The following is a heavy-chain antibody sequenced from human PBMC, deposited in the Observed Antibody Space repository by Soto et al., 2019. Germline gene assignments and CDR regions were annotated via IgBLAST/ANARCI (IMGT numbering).Heavy chain of an antibody. D-gene: IGHD2-2*03. Sequence: GASVKVSCKASGYTFTSYAMHWVRQAPGQRLEWMGWINAGNGNTKYSQKFQGRVTITRDTSASTAYMELSSLRSEDTAVYYCARGGYCSSTSCYYYGMDVWGQGTTVTVSS. J-gene: IGHJ6*02. CDR3: ARGGYCSSTSCYYYGMDV. CDR2: INAGNGNT. CDR1: GYTFTSYA. V-gene: IGHV1-3*01.